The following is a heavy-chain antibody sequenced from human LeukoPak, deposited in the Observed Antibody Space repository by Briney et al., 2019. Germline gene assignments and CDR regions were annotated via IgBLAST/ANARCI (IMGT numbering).Heavy chain of an antibody. J-gene: IGHJ4*02. CDR3: AKDATVTHYYFDY. V-gene: IGHV3-23*01. CDR2: ISGSGGST. CDR1: GFTFSSYS. Sequence: GGSLRLSCAASGFTFSSYSMNWVRQAPGKGLEWVSAISGSGGSTYYADSVKGRFTISRDNSKNTLYLQMNSLRAEDTAVYYCAKDATVTHYYFDYWGQGTLVTVSS. D-gene: IGHD4-17*01.